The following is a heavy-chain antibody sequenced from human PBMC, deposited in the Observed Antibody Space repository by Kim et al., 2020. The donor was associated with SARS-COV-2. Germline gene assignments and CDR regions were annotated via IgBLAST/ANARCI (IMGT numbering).Heavy chain of an antibody. V-gene: IGHV4-34*01. J-gene: IGHJ5*02. CDR1: GGSFSGYY. CDR2: INHSGST. Sequence: SETLSLTCAVYGGSFSGYYWSWIRQPPGKGLEWIGEINHSGSTNYNPSLKSRVTISVDTSKNQFSLKLSSVTAADTAVYYCARGNYDFWSGYYALLGWFDPWGQGTLVTVSS. D-gene: IGHD3-3*01. CDR3: ARGNYDFWSGYYALLGWFDP.